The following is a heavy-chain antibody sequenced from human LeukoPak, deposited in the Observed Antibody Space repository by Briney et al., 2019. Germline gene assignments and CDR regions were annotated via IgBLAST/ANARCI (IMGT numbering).Heavy chain of an antibody. CDR3: ARDGITMIVVGGLAFDI. Sequence: PGGSLRLSCAASGFTFSSYWMSWVRQAPGKGLEWVANIKQDGSEKYYVDSVKGRFTISRDNAKNSLYLQMNSLRAGDTAVYYCARDGITMIVVGGLAFDIWGQGTMVTVSS. CDR1: GFTFSSYW. J-gene: IGHJ3*02. D-gene: IGHD3-22*01. V-gene: IGHV3-7*01. CDR2: IKQDGSEK.